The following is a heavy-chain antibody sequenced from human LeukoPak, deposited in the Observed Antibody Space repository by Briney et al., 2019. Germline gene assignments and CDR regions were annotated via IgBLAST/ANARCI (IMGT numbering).Heavy chain of an antibody. CDR2: IHYSGST. CDR3: ARMFEY. Sequence: SETLSLTCAVSGGSISSSTYYWGWIRQPPGKGLEWIGSIHYSGSTYYNPSLKSRVTILLDTSKNQFSLNLNSVTAADTAIYYCARMFEYWGQGTLVTVSS. CDR1: GGSISSSTYY. V-gene: IGHV4-39*07. J-gene: IGHJ4*02.